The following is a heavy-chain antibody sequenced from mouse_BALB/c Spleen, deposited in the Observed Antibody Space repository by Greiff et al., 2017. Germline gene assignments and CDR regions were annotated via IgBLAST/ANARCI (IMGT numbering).Heavy chain of an antibody. CDR2: ISSGSSTI. J-gene: IGHJ3*01. Sequence: EVKLQESGGGLVQPGGSRKLSCAASGFTFSSFGMHWVRQAPEKGLEWVAYISSGSSTIYYADTVKGRFTISRDNPKNTLFLQMTSLRSEDTAMYYCAREEGYYVAYWGQGTLVTVSA. CDR1: GFTFSSFG. D-gene: IGHD2-3*01. V-gene: IGHV5-17*02. CDR3: AREEGYYVAY.